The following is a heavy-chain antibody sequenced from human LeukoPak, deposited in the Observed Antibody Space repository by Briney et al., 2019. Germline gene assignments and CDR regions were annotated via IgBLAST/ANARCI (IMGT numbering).Heavy chain of an antibody. CDR2: IYYTGTT. Sequence: PSETLSLTCTMSGDSTNTYFWSWIRQPPGKGLECIGYIYYTGTTNYNPSLKSRVTISVDTSKNQFSLRLSSVTAADTAVYYCASKSSDHGELRFDYWGQGTLVTVSS. D-gene: IGHD4-17*01. V-gene: IGHV4-59*01. J-gene: IGHJ4*02. CDR1: GDSTNTYF. CDR3: ASKSSDHGELRFDY.